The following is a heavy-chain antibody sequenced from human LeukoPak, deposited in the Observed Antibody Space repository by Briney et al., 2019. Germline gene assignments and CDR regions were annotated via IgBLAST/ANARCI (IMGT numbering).Heavy chain of an antibody. J-gene: IGHJ3*02. CDR2: ISAGGDIT. Sequence: GGSLRLSCSASGFTFSSYSMNWVRQAPGKGLEWVSAISAGGDITFYSDSVRGRFTISRDNSKETLYLQMNSLRAEDTALYYCAKSLFTSAHGSGRAFDIWGQGTMATVSS. V-gene: IGHV3-23*01. CDR1: GFTFSSYS. CDR3: AKSLFTSAHGSGRAFDI. D-gene: IGHD3-10*01.